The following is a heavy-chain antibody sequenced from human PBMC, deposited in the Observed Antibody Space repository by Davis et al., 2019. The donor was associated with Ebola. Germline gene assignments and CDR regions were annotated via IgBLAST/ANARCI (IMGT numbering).Heavy chain of an antibody. CDR3: ASLRRTITGMDDGFDI. V-gene: IGHV5-51*01. CDR1: GYSFTNYW. D-gene: IGHD1-20*01. Sequence: GESLKISCKGSGYSFTNYWIGWVRQMPGKGLEWMGIIYTGDSDTRYSPSFRGRVTISADKSTRTAYLQWGSLKASDTAMYYCASLRRTITGMDDGFDIWGQGTMVTVSS. CDR2: IYTGDSDT. J-gene: IGHJ3*02.